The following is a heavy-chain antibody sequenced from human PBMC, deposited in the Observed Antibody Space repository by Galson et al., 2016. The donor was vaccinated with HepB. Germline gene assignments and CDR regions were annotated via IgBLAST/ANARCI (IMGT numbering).Heavy chain of an antibody. D-gene: IGHD2-15*01. CDR1: GFIFSDYY. V-gene: IGHV3-11*01. CDR3: ARGDYCSSGNCYSEF. J-gene: IGHJ4*02. Sequence: SLRLSCAASGFIFSDYYMIWIRQAPGKGLEPVAYISGSSSTIKYADSVKGRFTVSRDNAKNTLHLQMNNLRAEDTARYYCARGDYCSSGNCYSEFWGQGTLVSVSS. CDR2: ISGSSSTI.